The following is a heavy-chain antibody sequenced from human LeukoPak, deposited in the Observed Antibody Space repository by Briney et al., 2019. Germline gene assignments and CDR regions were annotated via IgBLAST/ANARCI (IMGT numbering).Heavy chain of an antibody. V-gene: IGHV3-21*01. CDR1: GFTFSDYS. J-gene: IGHJ6*02. CDR3: ARGLGGYFDWLLGMDV. D-gene: IGHD3-9*01. Sequence: GGSLRLSCAASGFTFSDYSMNWVRQAPGKGLEWVSYTSSSSSYIYYADSVKGRFTISRENAKNSLYLQMNSLRAGDTAVYYCARGLGGYFDWLLGMDVWGQGTTVTVSS. CDR2: TSSSSSYI.